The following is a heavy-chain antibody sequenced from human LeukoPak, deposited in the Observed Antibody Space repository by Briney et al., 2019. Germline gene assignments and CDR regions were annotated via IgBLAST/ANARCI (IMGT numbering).Heavy chain of an antibody. V-gene: IGHV3-30-3*01. CDR2: ISYDGSNK. D-gene: IGHD2-2*01. J-gene: IGHJ4*02. CDR3: ARGTDIVVVPAY. CDR1: GFTLSSYA. Sequence: GGSLRLSCAASGFTLSSYAMHWVRQAPGKGLEWVAVISYDGSNKYYADSVKGRFTISRDNSKNTLYLQMNSLRAEDTAVYYCARGTDIVVVPAYWGQGTLVTVSS.